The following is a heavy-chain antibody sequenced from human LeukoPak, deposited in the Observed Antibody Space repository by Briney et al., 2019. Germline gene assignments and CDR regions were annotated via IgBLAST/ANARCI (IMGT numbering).Heavy chain of an antibody. J-gene: IGHJ4*02. V-gene: IGHV3-7*01. CDR1: GFTFSYYW. D-gene: IGHD3-3*01. Sequence: GGSLRLSCAASGFTFSYYWMSWVRQAPGKGLEWVANIKQDGSEKYYVASVKGRFTISRDNAKNSLYLQMNSLRAEDTAVYYCATSRADYDFWSAYGFDYWGQGTLVTVSS. CDR2: IKQDGSEK. CDR3: ATSRADYDFWSAYGFDY.